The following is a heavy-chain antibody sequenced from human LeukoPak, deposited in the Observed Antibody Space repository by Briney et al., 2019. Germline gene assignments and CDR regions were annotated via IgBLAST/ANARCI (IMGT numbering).Heavy chain of an antibody. Sequence: RWASVKVSCKASGYTFTGHYMHWVQQAPGQGLEWMGWINPNSGGTNYAQKFQGRVTMTRDTSISTAYMELSRLRSDDTAVYYCARVTAIWFGESPNNWFDPWGQGTLVTVSS. V-gene: IGHV1-2*02. CDR2: INPNSGGT. CDR3: ARVTAIWFGESPNNWFDP. J-gene: IGHJ5*02. D-gene: IGHD3-10*01. CDR1: GYTFTGHY.